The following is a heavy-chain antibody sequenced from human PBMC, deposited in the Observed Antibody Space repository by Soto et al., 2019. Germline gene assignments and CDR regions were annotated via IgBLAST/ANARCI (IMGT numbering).Heavy chain of an antibody. D-gene: IGHD3-10*02. V-gene: IGHV3-33*01. Sequence: QVQLVESGGGVVQPGRSLRLSCAASGFTFRNYGMHWVRQAPGKGLEWLAVIWYDGSNKYYADSVRGRFTISRDNSKNTLKQERNSLRDEDTAVYYCARDVRSRRYDLWGQGTLVIVSS. CDR2: IWYDGSNK. CDR3: ARDVRSRRYDL. CDR1: GFTFRNYG. J-gene: IGHJ5*02.